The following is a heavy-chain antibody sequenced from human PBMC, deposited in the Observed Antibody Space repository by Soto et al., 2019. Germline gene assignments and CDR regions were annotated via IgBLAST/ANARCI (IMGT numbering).Heavy chain of an antibody. D-gene: IGHD3-3*01. CDR3: ANLEWAGSMDV. J-gene: IGHJ6*02. V-gene: IGHV3-7*03. CDR2: IKQDGSEK. CDR1: GFTFSSYW. Sequence: WSLRLSCAASGFTFSSYWMSWVRQAPGKGLEWVANIKQDGSEKYYVDSVKGRFTISRDNAKNSLYLQMNSLRAEDTAVYYCANLEWAGSMDVWGQGTTVTVSS.